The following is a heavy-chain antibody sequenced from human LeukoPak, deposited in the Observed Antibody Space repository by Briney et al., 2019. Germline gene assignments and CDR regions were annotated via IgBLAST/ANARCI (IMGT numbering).Heavy chain of an antibody. CDR1: GFSLGNARMG. D-gene: IGHD5-18*01. CDR3: ARTLTRPAMVWSSYYFDY. J-gene: IGHJ4*02. V-gene: IGHV2-26*01. Sequence: ESGPTLVNPTETLTLTCTVSGFSLGNARMGVSWIRQPPGKALEWLAHIFSNDEKSYSTSLKSRLTISKDTSKNQVVLTMTNMDPVDSATYYCARTLTRPAMVWSSYYFDYWGQGTPVTVSS. CDR2: IFSNDEK.